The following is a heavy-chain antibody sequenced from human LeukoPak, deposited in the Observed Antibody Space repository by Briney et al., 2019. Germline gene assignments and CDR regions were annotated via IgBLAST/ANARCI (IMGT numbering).Heavy chain of an antibody. CDR2: INPNSGGT. V-gene: IGHV1-2*02. CDR3: ARGGSSSWRDYYYYMDV. CDR1: GYTFTGYY. D-gene: IGHD6-13*01. Sequence: GASVKASCKASGYTFTGYYMHWVRQAPGQGLEWMGWINPNSGGTNYAQKFQGRVTMTRDTSISTAYMELSRLRSDDTAVYYCARGGSSSWRDYYYYMDVWGKGTTVTISS. J-gene: IGHJ6*03.